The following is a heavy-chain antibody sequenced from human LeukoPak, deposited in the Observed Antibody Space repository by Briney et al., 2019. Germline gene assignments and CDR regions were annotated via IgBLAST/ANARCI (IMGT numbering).Heavy chain of an antibody. V-gene: IGHV4-59*01. CDR1: GGSISSYY. Sequence: SETLSLTCTVSGGSISSYYWSWIRQPPGKGLEWIGYIYYSGSTNYNPSLKSRVTISVDTSKNQFSLKLSSVTAADTAVYYCAGVAHYHDSSGYYDYWGQGTLVTVSS. D-gene: IGHD3-22*01. J-gene: IGHJ4*02. CDR3: AGVAHYHDSSGYYDY. CDR2: IYYSGST.